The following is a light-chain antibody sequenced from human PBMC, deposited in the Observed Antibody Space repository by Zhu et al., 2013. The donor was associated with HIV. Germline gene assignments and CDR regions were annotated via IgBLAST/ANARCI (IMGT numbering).Light chain of an antibody. CDR3: QQYYTSWT. CDR1: QDISKY. Sequence: DIQMTQSPSSLSASVGDRVTITCQASQDISKYLNWYQQKPGEAPNLLIYGASKLQSGVPSRFSGSGSGTEFTLTISSLQPDDFTTYYCQQYYTSWTFGQGTKVEIK. J-gene: IGKJ1*01. V-gene: IGKV1-33*01. CDR2: GAS.